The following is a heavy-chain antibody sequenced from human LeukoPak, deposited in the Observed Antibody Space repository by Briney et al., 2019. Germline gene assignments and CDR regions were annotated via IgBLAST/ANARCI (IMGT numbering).Heavy chain of an antibody. CDR1: GFIFSSYW. CDR3: ARVGYWASIGH. V-gene: IGHV3-74*01. CDR2: INSDGSTT. Sequence: GGSLRLSCAASGFIFSSYWMHWVRQAPGKGLVWVSRINSDGSTTTYADSVKGRFTISRDNAKNTLYLQMNSLRAEDTAVYYCARVGYWASIGHWGQGTLVTVSS. D-gene: IGHD2-15*01. J-gene: IGHJ4*02.